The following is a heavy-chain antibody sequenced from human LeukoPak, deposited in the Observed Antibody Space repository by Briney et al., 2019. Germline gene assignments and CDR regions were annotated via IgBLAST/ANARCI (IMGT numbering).Heavy chain of an antibody. V-gene: IGHV1-69*13. D-gene: IGHD3-16*01. Sequence: ASVKVSCKASGGTFSSYAISWVRQAPGQGLEWMGGIIPIFGTANYAQKFQGRVTITADESTSTVYMELSSLRSEDTAGYYCARPRGIRNYYYGMDVWGQGTTVTVSS. J-gene: IGHJ6*02. CDR2: IIPIFGTA. CDR1: GGTFSSYA. CDR3: ARPRGIRNYYYGMDV.